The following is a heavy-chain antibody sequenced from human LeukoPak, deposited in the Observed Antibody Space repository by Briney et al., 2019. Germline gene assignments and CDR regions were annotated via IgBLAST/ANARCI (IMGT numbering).Heavy chain of an antibody. CDR3: ARLPRTYYDILTGYSPRGDFDY. Sequence: SETLSLTCTVSGGSISSSSYYWGWIRQPPGKGLEWIGSIYYSGSTYYNPSLKSRVTISVDTSKNQFSLKLSSVTAADTAVYYCARLPRTYYDILTGYSPRGDFDYWGQGTLVTVSS. V-gene: IGHV4-39*01. CDR2: IYYSGST. CDR1: GGSISSSSYY. D-gene: IGHD3-9*01. J-gene: IGHJ4*02.